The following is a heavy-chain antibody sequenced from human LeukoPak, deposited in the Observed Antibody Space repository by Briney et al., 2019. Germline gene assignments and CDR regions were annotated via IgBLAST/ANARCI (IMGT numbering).Heavy chain of an antibody. CDR3: ARLPAAISGTPYFDS. CDR2: INPNNDDT. CDR1: GYTFTAYY. V-gene: IGHV1-2*02. J-gene: IGHJ4*02. Sequence: GASVKVSCKASGYTFTAYYMHWVRQAPGQGLEWMGWINPNNDDTKYAQKFQGRVTMTRDTSISTAYMKLSRLRSDDTAVYYCARLPAAISGTPYFDSWGQGTLVTVSS. D-gene: IGHD2-2*02.